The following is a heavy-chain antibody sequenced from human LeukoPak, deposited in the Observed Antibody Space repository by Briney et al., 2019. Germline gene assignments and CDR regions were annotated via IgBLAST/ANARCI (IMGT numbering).Heavy chain of an antibody. CDR1: GFTFSSYA. CDR2: ISYDGSNK. D-gene: IGHD3-22*01. CDR3: ARDLGPTYYYDSSGYYPTPLENYYYYYGMDV. Sequence: PGGSLRLSCAASGFTFSSYAMHWVRQAPGKGQEWEAVISYDGSNKYYADSVKGRFTISRDNSKNTLYLQMNSLRAEDTAVYYCARDLGPTYYYDSSGYYPTPLENYYYYYGMDVWGQGTTVTVSS. V-gene: IGHV3-30-3*01. J-gene: IGHJ6*02.